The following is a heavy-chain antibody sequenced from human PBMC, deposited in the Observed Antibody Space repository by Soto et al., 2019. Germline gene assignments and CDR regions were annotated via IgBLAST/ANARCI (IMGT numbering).Heavy chain of an antibody. CDR3: AGRSGSSDY. D-gene: IGHD3-10*01. Sequence: GGSLRLSCAASGFTFSNYTMHWVRQAPGKGLEWVALISYDEVDKYFADAVKGRFTISRDNSKNTLYLQMDSLRAEDTAVYYCAGRSGSSDYWGRGTLVTVSS. CDR1: GFTFSNYT. J-gene: IGHJ4*02. CDR2: ISYDEVDK. V-gene: IGHV3-30*04.